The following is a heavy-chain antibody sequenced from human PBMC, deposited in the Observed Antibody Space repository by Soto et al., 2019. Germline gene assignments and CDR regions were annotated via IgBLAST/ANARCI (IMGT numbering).Heavy chain of an antibody. J-gene: IGHJ4*02. CDR3: AKDWTCIMRGVVSSWDF. CDR2: ISGNGGST. V-gene: IGHV3-23*01. D-gene: IGHD3-16*01. CDR1: GYSFSSYA. Sequence: GGTLRLSCAASGYSFSSYAIRWVRQAPGKGLEWVSAISGNGGSTYYADSVKGRFTISRDNSKNTLYLKMNSLRAADTAVYYCAKDWTCIMRGVVSSWDFWGQGTLVTVSS.